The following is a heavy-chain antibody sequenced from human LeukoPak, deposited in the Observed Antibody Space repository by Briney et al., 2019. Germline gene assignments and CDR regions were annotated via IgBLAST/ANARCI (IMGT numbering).Heavy chain of an antibody. CDR1: GFTFSSYG. CDR2: IRYDGGNT. V-gene: IGHV3-30*02. J-gene: IGHJ6*03. Sequence: GGSLRLSCAASGFTFSSYGMHWVRQAPGMGLEWVAFIRYDGGNTYYADSVKGRFTIPRDNSKNTMYLQMNSLNAEDTVVYYCAKDEVVPGYYYMDVWGKGTTVTVSS. CDR3: AKDEVVPGYYYMDV. D-gene: IGHD2-2*01.